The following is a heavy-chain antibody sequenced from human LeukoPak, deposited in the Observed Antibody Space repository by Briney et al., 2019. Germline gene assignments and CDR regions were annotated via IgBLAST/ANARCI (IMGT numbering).Heavy chain of an antibody. J-gene: IGHJ6*02. CDR3: ARDCYYGSGSYYNSLSDYYYYGMDV. CDR2: ILYDGSDK. CDR1: GFTFSSYA. V-gene: IGHV3-30*04. Sequence: GGSLRLSCAASGFTFSSYAMHWVRQAPGKGLEWVAVILYDGSDKYYADSVKGRFTISRDNSKNTLYLQMNSLRAEDTAVYYCARDCYYGSGSYYNSLSDYYYYGMDVWGQGTTVTVSS. D-gene: IGHD3-10*01.